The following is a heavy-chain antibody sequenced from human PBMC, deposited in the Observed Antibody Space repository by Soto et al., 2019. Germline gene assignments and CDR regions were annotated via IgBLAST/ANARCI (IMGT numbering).Heavy chain of an antibody. CDR3: ARGIYSTSSFFDS. CDR2: IYYSGNT. CDR1: GDSISTADYY. J-gene: IGHJ4*02. D-gene: IGHD6-6*01. Sequence: PSETLSLTCTVSGDSISTADYYWNCIRQPPGKGLEWIGYIYYSGNTYYIPTLKSRVTISVDTTKNQISLKLNSVTAADTAVYYCARGIYSTSSFFDSWGQGTLVTAPQ. V-gene: IGHV4-30-4*01.